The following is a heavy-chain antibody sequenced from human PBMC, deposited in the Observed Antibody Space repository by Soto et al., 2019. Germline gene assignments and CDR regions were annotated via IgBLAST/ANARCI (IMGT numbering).Heavy chain of an antibody. J-gene: IGHJ6*02. Sequence: GGPLRLSCAASGFTFSSYSMNWVRQAPGKGLEWVSSISSSSSYIYYADSVKGRFTISRDNAKNSLYLQMNSLRAEDTAVYYCARDAAPDYCSGGSCYSLINYYYYYGMDVWGQGTTVTVSS. D-gene: IGHD2-15*01. CDR2: ISSSSSYI. CDR3: ARDAAPDYCSGGSCYSLINYYYYYGMDV. CDR1: GFTFSSYS. V-gene: IGHV3-21*01.